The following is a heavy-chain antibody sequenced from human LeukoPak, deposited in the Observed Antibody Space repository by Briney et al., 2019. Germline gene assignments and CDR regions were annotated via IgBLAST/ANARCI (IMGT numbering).Heavy chain of an antibody. D-gene: IGHD3-9*01. J-gene: IGHJ4*02. Sequence: EGSLRLSCAASGFTFSSYGMHWVRQAPGKGLEWVAFIRYDGSNKYYADSVKGRFTISRDNSKNTLYLQMNSLRAEDTAVYYCARSPLYDIAPSDYWGQGTLVTVSS. V-gene: IGHV3-30*02. CDR3: ARSPLYDIAPSDY. CDR2: IRYDGSNK. CDR1: GFTFSSYG.